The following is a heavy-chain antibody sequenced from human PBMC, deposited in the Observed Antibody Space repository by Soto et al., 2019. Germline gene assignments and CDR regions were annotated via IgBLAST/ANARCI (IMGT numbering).Heavy chain of an antibody. J-gene: IGHJ4*02. CDR2: ISSNGGST. CDR1: GFTCSSYA. V-gene: IGHV3-64D*06. CDR3: VKDLDPLNHDY. Sequence: GGSLRLSWSSSGFTCSSYAMQWVRQAPGKGLEYVSAISSNGGSTYYADSVKCRFTISRDNSKNTLYLQMSSLRAEDTAVYYCVKDLDPLNHDYWGQGTLVTVSS. D-gene: IGHD1-1*01.